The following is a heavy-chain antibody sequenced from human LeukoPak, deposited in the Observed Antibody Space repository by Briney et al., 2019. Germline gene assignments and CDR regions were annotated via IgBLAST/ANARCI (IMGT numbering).Heavy chain of an antibody. CDR2: IYSSGDA. J-gene: IGHJ4*02. V-gene: IGHV3-53*01. CDR3: ATGYYFGSGSYGYLDY. CDR1: GFTVSSKY. Sequence: GGSLRLSCAASGFTVSSKYMSWVRQTPGKGLQWVALIYSSGDAYTPDSVKGRFTISRDDSENTLYLQMDSLRAEDTAVHYCATGYYFGSGSYGYLDYWGQGTLVTVSS. D-gene: IGHD3-10*01.